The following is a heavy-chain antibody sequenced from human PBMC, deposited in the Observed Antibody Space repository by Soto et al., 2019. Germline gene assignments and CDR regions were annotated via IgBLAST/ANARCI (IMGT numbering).Heavy chain of an antibody. CDR3: ARGAYYYGMDV. J-gene: IGHJ6*02. CDR1: GFTFSSYE. V-gene: IGHV3-48*03. Sequence: GGALRLSCAASGFTFSSYEMNWVRQAPGKGPEWVSYISSSGSTIYYADSVKGRFTISRDNAKNSLYLQMNSLRAEDTAVYYCARGAYYYGMDVWGQGTTVTVSS. CDR2: ISSSGSTI.